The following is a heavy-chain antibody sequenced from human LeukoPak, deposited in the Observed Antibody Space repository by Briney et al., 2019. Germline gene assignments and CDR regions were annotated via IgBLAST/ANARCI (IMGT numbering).Heavy chain of an antibody. Sequence: ASVKVSCKASGYTFTDYYMHWVRQAPGKGLEWMGGIIPMINTPKYAQRFQGRVSITADESTSTGYMEVSSLRSEDTAVYYCAIFQGTYGDNDNDFWGQGTLVTVSS. CDR2: IIPMINTP. V-gene: IGHV1-69*13. D-gene: IGHD4-17*01. J-gene: IGHJ4*02. CDR1: GYTFTDYY. CDR3: AIFQGTYGDNDNDF.